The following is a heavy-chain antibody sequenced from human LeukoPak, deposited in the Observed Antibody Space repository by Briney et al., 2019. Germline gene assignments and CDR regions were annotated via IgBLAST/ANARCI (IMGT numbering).Heavy chain of an antibody. CDR1: GYTFTSYG. J-gene: IGHJ5*02. V-gene: IGHV1-2*02. CDR3: ARDRGSSSWYILYNWFDP. CDR2: INPNSGGT. Sequence: GASVKVSCKASGYTFTSYGISWVRQAPGQGLEWMGWINPNSGGTNYAQKFQGRVTMTRDTSISTAYMELSRLRSDDTAVYYCARDRGSSSWYILYNWFDPWGQGTLVTVSS. D-gene: IGHD6-13*01.